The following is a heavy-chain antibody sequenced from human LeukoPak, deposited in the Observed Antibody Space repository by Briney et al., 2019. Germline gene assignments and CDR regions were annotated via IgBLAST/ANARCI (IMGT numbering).Heavy chain of an antibody. V-gene: IGHV4-61*01. Sequence: SETLSLTCTVSGGSISSGSYYWSWIRQPPGKGLEWIGYIYYSGSTNYNPSLKSRVTISVDTSKSQFSLKLSSVTAADTAVYYCARDALGRRGYSYGFDYWGQGTLVTVSS. D-gene: IGHD5-18*01. CDR3: ARDALGRRGYSYGFDY. CDR1: GGSISSGSYY. J-gene: IGHJ4*02. CDR2: IYYSGST.